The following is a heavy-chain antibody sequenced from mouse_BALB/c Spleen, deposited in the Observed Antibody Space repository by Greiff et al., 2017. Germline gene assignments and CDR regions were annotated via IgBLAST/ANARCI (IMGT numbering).Heavy chain of an antibody. Sequence: VQLVESGPGLVQPSQSLSITCTVSGFSLTSYGVHWVRQSPGKGLEWLGVIWSGGSTDYNAAFISRLSISKDNSKSQVFFKMNSLQANDTAIYYWARNSEDGNYPAFDVWGAGTTVTVSS. J-gene: IGHJ1*01. CDR3: ARNSEDGNYPAFDV. CDR2: IWSGGST. D-gene: IGHD2-1*01. V-gene: IGHV2-2*02. CDR1: GFSLTSYG.